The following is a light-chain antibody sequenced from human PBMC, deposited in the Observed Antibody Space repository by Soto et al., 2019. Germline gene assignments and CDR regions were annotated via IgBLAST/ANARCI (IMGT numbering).Light chain of an antibody. CDR1: QGISSY. CDR3: HHYHNWPMT. V-gene: IGKV1-8*01. J-gene: IGKJ5*01. CDR2: AAS. Sequence: AIRMTQSPSSLSASAGDRFTITCLASQGISSYLAWYQQKPGKAPKLLIYAASTLQSGVPSRFSGSGSGTDFTLTISCLQSEDFAVYYCHHYHNWPMTCGQGTRLEI.